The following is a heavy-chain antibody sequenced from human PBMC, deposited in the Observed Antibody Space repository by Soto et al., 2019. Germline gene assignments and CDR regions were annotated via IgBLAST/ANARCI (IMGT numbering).Heavy chain of an antibody. CDR1: GFTFSSYG. CDR3: ARRELGGSSFDY. J-gene: IGHJ4*02. V-gene: IGHV3-33*08. Sequence: GGSLRLSCAASGFTFSSYGMHWVRQAPGKGLEWVAVIWYDGSNKYYADSVKGRFTISRDNSKNTLYLQMNSLRAEDTAVYYCARRELGGSSFDYWGQGTLVTVSS. D-gene: IGHD6-6*01. CDR2: IWYDGSNK.